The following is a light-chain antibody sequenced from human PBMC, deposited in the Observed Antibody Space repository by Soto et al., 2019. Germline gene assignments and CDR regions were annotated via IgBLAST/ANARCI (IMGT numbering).Light chain of an antibody. CDR2: DAS. CDR1: QSISSW. Sequence: DIQMTQSPSTLSASVGDRVTITCRASQSISSWLAWYQQKPGKAPKLLIYDASSLESGVPSRFSGVGSGTEFTLTTSSLQPADFATYYCQQYNSYSPLTFGGGTKVEIK. V-gene: IGKV1-5*01. J-gene: IGKJ4*01. CDR3: QQYNSYSPLT.